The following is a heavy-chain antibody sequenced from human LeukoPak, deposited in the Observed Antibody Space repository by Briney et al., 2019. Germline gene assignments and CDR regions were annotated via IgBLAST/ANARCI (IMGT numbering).Heavy chain of an antibody. D-gene: IGHD1-26*01. CDR2: INSDGSST. J-gene: IGHJ4*02. CDR3: ASVGGTIYFDS. CDR1: GFTFSSYW. Sequence: PGGSLRLSCAVSGFTFSSYWMHWVRQAPGKGLVWVSRINSDGSSTSYADSVKGRFTISRDNAKNTLYLQMNSLRAEDTAVYYCASVGGTIYFDSWGQGTLVTVAS. V-gene: IGHV3-74*01.